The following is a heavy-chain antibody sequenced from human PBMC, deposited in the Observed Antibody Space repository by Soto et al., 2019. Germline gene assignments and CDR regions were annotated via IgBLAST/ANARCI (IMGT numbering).Heavy chain of an antibody. J-gene: IGHJ5*02. V-gene: IGHV3-53*01. CDR2: HYSGGST. D-gene: IGHD1-26*01. CDR1: GFSVSSNY. CDR3: ARHRHPRGTVGATSPLDP. Sequence: GGSLRLSCAISGFSVSSNYLSWVRQAPGKGLEWVSVHYSGGSTYYADSVQSRFTISRDKSNNTLYLQMRRVRAEDTAVYFCARHRHPRGTVGATSPLDPWGQGTLVTVSS.